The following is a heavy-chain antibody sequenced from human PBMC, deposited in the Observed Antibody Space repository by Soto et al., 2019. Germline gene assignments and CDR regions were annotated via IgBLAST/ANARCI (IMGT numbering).Heavy chain of an antibody. J-gene: IGHJ6*02. D-gene: IGHD3-9*01. CDR1: GYTFSNYA. CDR3: ARAPRSSGYYHYAMDV. CDR2: INAGNGDT. Sequence: VKASCKASGYTFSNYAIHWVRQAPGQRLEWMAWINAGNGDTKYSQNFQGRVTITRDTSASTAYMDLSSLRPEDTAVYYCARAPRSSGYYHYAMDVWGQGTTVTVSS. V-gene: IGHV1-3*01.